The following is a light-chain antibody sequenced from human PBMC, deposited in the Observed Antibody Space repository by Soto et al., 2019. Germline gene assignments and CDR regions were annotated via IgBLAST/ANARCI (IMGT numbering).Light chain of an antibody. V-gene: IGKV3-15*01. CDR2: GAS. CDR1: QSVSSN. J-gene: IGKJ4*01. Sequence: EIVMTQSPATLSLSPGERATLSCRASQSVSSNLAWYQQKPGQAPRLLIYGASTRATGIPARFSGSGSGPEFTLTLSSLQSEDFAVYYCQQYNNWPPLTFGGGTKVELK. CDR3: QQYNNWPPLT.